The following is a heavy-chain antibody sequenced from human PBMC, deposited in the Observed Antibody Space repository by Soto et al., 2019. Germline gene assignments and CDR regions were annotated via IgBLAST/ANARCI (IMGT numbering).Heavy chain of an antibody. J-gene: IGHJ4*02. V-gene: IGHV6-1*01. CDR3: ARDSGSSSGWYYFDY. D-gene: IGHD6-19*01. Sequence: SQPLSRTCAISGVSFSSNIAACNCTRQSPSRGLEWLGRTYYRSKWYNDYAVSVKSRITINPDTSKNQFSLQLNSVTPEDTAVYYCARDSGSSSGWYYFDYWGQGTLVTVSS. CDR1: GVSFSSNIAA. CDR2: TYYRSKWYN.